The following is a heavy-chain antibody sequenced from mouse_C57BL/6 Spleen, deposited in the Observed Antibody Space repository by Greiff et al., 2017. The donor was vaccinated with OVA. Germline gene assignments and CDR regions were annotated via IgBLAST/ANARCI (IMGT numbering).Heavy chain of an antibody. D-gene: IGHD1-1*01. V-gene: IGHV5-9-1*02. J-gene: IGHJ4*01. Sequence: EVKLEESGEGLVKPGGSLKLSCAASGFTFSSYAMSWVRQTPEKRLEWVAYISSGGDYIYYADTVKGRFTISRDNARNTLYLQMSSLKSEDTAMYYCTRSGYYGSSGGYYYAMDYWGQGTSVTVSS. CDR1: GFTFSSYA. CDR3: TRSGYYGSSGGYYYAMDY. CDR2: ISSGGDYI.